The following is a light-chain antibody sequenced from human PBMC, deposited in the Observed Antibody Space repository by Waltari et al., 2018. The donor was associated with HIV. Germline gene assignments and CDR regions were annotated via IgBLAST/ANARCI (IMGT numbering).Light chain of an antibody. Sequence: SYEVTQPPSVSVSPGQTANITCSGDELGVNFATWYRHKPGQSPVLVIYEHTKRPSGIPERCSGSNSGHAATLTISGTQAVDEADYYCQAWDDSTAIFGGGTKLTVL. CDR1: ELGVNF. CDR2: EHT. J-gene: IGLJ2*01. V-gene: IGLV3-1*01. CDR3: QAWDDSTAI.